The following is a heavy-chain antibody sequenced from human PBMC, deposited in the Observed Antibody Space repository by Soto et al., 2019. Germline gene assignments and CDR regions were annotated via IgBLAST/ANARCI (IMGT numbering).Heavy chain of an antibody. V-gene: IGHV3-23*01. D-gene: IGHD6-6*01. J-gene: IGHJ4*02. Sequence: EVQLWESGGGLVQPGGSLRLSCAASGFIFNNYAMTWVRQGPGKGLEWVSAISANGGGTYYTDSVKGRFTISRDNSKNMLYLQMNSLRAEDTAIYYCAQAPYSSSPEFDYWGQGALVTVSS. CDR2: ISANGGGT. CDR1: GFIFNNYA. CDR3: AQAPYSSSPEFDY.